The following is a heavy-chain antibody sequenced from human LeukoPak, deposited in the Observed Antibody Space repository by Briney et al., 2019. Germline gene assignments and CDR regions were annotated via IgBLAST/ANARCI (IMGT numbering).Heavy chain of an antibody. D-gene: IGHD2-15*01. CDR3: ARDPSAGYCSGGSCSAYYYGMDV. J-gene: IGHJ6*02. V-gene: IGHV1-2*02. CDR1: GYTFTGYY. CDR2: INPNSGGT. Sequence: GASVKVSCKASGYTFTGYYMHWMRQAPGQGLEWMGWINPNSGGTNYAQKFQGRVTMTRDTSISTAYMELSRLRSDDTAVYYCARDPSAGYCSGGSCSAYYYGMDVWGQGTTVTVSS.